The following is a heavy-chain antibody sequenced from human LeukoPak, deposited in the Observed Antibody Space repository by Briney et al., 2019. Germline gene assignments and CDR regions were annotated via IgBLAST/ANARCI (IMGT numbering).Heavy chain of an antibody. V-gene: IGHV3-48*02. CDR1: GSTFSSYS. CDR3: ARGQQWLFDY. J-gene: IGHJ4*02. D-gene: IGHD6-19*01. CDR2: ISSSSSSTI. Sequence: PGGSLRLSCAASGSTFSSYSMDWVRQAPGKGLEWVSYISSSSSSTIYYADSVKGRFTISRDNAKNSLYLQMNSLRDEDTAVYYCARGQQWLFDYWGQGTLVTVSS.